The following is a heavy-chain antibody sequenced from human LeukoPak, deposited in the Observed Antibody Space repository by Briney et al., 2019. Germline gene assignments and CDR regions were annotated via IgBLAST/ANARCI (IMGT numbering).Heavy chain of an antibody. J-gene: IGHJ3*02. CDR3: ARDQQWLVLGAFDI. CDR1: GFTFSSYW. V-gene: IGHV3-74*01. CDR2: INSDGSST. Sequence: GGSLRLSCAASGFTFSSYWMPWVRQAPGKGLVWVSRINSDGSSTSYADSVKGRFTISRDNAKNTLYLQMNSLRAEDTAVYYCARDQQWLVLGAFDIWGQGTMVTVSS. D-gene: IGHD6-19*01.